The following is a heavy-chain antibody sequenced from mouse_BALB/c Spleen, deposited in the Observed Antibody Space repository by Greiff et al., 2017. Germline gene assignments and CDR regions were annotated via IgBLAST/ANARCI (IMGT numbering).Heavy chain of an antibody. V-gene: IGHV3-8*02. CDR2: ISYSGST. J-gene: IGHJ1*01. CDR3: ARYYGSSYWYFDV. D-gene: IGHD1-1*01. CDR1: VDSITSGY. Sequence: VQLKESGPSLVKPSQTLSLTCSVTVDSITSGYWNWIRKFPGNKLEYMGYISYSGSTYYNPSLKSRISITRDTSKNQYYLQLNSVTTEDTATYYCARYYGSSYWYFDVWGAGTTVTVSS.